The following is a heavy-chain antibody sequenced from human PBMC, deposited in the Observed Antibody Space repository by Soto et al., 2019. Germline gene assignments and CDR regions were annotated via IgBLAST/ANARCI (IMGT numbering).Heavy chain of an antibody. CDR1: GFTFSSYE. V-gene: IGHV3-48*03. CDR2: ISSSGSTI. Sequence: PGGSLRLSCAASGFTFSSYEMNWVRQAPGKGLEWVSYISSSGSTIYYADSVKGRFTISRDNAKNSLYLQMNSLRAEDTAVYYCAREIGHTATGNADYWGQGNLVTVSS. CDR3: AREIGHTATGNADY. J-gene: IGHJ4*02. D-gene: IGHD5-18*01.